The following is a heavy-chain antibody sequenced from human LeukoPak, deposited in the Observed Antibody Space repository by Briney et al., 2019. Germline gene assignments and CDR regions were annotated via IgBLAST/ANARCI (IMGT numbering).Heavy chain of an antibody. CDR1: GFPFGSYS. D-gene: IGHD6-25*01. V-gene: IGHV3-33*08. J-gene: IGHJ6*02. CDR2: IWFDGSNK. Sequence: PGGSLKLSCAASGFPFGSYSMNWVRQAQGKGLEWVAVIWFDGSNKYYADSVKGRFTISRDNSKNTLYLQMSSLRAEDTAVYYCARDRSRYYGMDVWGQGTTVTVSS. CDR3: ARDRSRYYGMDV.